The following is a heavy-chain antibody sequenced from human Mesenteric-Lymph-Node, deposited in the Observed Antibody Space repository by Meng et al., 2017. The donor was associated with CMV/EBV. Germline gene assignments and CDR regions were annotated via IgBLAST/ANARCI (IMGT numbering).Heavy chain of an antibody. CDR3: ARTVELATVRGYFDY. V-gene: IGHV3-23*01. CDR1: GFTFSNYA. Sequence: GGSLRLSCAASGFTFSNYAMSWVRQAPGKGLEWVSCISGSGGSTYYADSVKGRFTISRDNSKNTLYLQMNSLRVEDTAIYYCARTVELATVRGYFDYWGQGTLVTVSS. D-gene: IGHD5-24*01. J-gene: IGHJ4*02. CDR2: ISGSGGST.